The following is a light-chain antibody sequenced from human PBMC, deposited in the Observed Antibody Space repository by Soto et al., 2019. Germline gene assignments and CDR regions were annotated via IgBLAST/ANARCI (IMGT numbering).Light chain of an antibody. J-gene: IGKJ1*01. CDR3: QQYNSYSKT. CDR1: QSISSW. Sequence: DIQVTHSPSTLSASVGGGVTMTCRASQSISSWLDWYQQKPGKAPKLLIYKASSLESGVPSRFSGSGSGTEFTLTISSLQPDDFATYYCQQYNSYSKTFGQGTKVDIK. V-gene: IGKV1-5*03. CDR2: KAS.